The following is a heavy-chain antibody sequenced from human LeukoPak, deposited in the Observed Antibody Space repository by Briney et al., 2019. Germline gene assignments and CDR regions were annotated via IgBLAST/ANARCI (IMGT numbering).Heavy chain of an antibody. J-gene: IGHJ4*02. CDR2: IYYSGST. CDR1: GGSISSSSYY. Sequence: PSETLSLTCTVSGGSISSSSYYWGWIRQPPGKGLVWIGSIYYSGSTYYNPSLKSRVTISVDTSKNQFSLKLSSVTAADTAVYYCARLSTMVREFDYWGQGTLVTVSS. CDR3: ARLSTMVREFDY. V-gene: IGHV4-39*01. D-gene: IGHD3-10*01.